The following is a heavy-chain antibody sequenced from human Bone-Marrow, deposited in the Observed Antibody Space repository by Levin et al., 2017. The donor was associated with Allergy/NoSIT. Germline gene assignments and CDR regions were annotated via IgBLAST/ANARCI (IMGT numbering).Heavy chain of an antibody. CDR2: VKTNTDGGTT. CDR1: GFTFTNAW. D-gene: IGHD3-10*01. CDR3: TTDGGNLVLGVLSRDY. J-gene: IGHJ4*02. Sequence: GESLKISCAVSGFTFTNAWMSWVRQAPGKGLEWVGRVKTNTDGGTTDYAAPVKGRFTISRDDLKNTLYLQMNTLKTEDTAVYYCTTDGGNLVLGVLSRDYWGQGTLVTVSS. V-gene: IGHV3-15*01.